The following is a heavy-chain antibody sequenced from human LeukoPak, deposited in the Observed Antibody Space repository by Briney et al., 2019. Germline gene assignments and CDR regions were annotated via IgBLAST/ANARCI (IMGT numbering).Heavy chain of an antibody. D-gene: IGHD6-25*01. Sequence: PSETQSLTCTVSGGSISSGSYYWSWIRQPAGKGLEWIGRIYASGSTNYNPSLESRATISVDTSKNQFSLKLSSVTAADTAVYYCARVSWIAAAGYYYYMDVWGKGTTVTVSS. CDR1: GGSISSGSYY. CDR3: ARVSWIAAAGYYYYMDV. CDR2: IYASGST. V-gene: IGHV4-61*02. J-gene: IGHJ6*03.